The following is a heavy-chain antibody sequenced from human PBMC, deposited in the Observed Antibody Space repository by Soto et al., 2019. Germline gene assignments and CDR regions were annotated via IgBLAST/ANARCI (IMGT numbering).Heavy chain of an antibody. CDR2: IYTSGST. V-gene: IGHV4-4*07. Sequence: ETLSLTCTVSGGSISSYYWSWIRQPAGKGLEWIGRIYTSGSTNYNPSLKSRVTMSVDTSKNQFSLKLSSVTAADTAVYYCARGGGFLEWLPRSSDYYYGMDVWGQGATVTVSS. CDR3: ARGGGFLEWLPRSSDYYYGMDV. J-gene: IGHJ6*02. CDR1: GGSISSYY. D-gene: IGHD3-3*01.